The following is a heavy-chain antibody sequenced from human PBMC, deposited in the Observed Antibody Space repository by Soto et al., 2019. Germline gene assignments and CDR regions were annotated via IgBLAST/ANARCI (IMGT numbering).Heavy chain of an antibody. J-gene: IGHJ4*02. Sequence: VESLKISCNGSGYSFTSYWIGWVRQMPWKGLEWMVIIYPGDSDTRYSPSFQGQVTISADKSISTAYLQWSSLTASDTAMYYCARTRDLYRAASDYWGQGTLVTVSS. CDR3: ARTRDLYRAASDY. D-gene: IGHD2-2*02. CDR2: IYPGDSDT. V-gene: IGHV5-51*01. CDR1: GYSFTSYW.